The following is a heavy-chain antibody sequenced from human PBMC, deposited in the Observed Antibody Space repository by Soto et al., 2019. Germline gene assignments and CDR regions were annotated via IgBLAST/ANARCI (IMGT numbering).Heavy chain of an antibody. J-gene: IGHJ4*02. V-gene: IGHV3-33*01. CDR2: IWYDGSNK. Sequence: QVQLVESGGGVVQPGRSLRLSCAASGFTFSSYGMHWVRQAPGKGLEWVAVIWYDGSNKYYADSVKGRFTISRDNSKNTLYLQMNSLRAEDTAVYYCARDGSTVVPAAMVVWGQGTLVAVSS. D-gene: IGHD2-2*01. CDR1: GFTFSSYG. CDR3: ARDGSTVVPAAMVV.